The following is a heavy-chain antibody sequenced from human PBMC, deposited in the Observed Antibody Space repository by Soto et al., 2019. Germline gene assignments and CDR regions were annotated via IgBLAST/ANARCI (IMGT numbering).Heavy chain of an antibody. CDR1: GFTLSNTG. J-gene: IGHJ5*01. V-gene: IGHV3-30*18. Sequence: QVQLVESGGGVVQPGTSLRLSCVVSGFTLSNTGVHWVRQAPGKGLEWVAMIAHNGFSQFYVDSVKGRFTISRDNSKNTVYLQMHSLRPEDTSVYYCAKDWGSSGWFNWFDSWGRGTLVTVSS. CDR3: AKDWGSSGWFNWFDS. D-gene: IGHD6-19*01. CDR2: IAHNGFSQ.